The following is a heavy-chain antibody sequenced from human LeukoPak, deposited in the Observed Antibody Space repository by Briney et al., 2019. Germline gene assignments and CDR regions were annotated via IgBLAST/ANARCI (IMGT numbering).Heavy chain of an antibody. D-gene: IGHD6-19*01. V-gene: IGHV4-59*01. Sequence: SETLSRTCTVSGGSISSYYWGWIRQPPGKGLEWIGYIYYSGSTNYNPSLKSPVTISVDTSKNQFSLKLSSVTAADTAVYYCAGVPYSSGWFDYWGQGTLVTVSS. CDR1: GGSISSYY. CDR2: IYYSGST. CDR3: AGVPYSSGWFDY. J-gene: IGHJ4*02.